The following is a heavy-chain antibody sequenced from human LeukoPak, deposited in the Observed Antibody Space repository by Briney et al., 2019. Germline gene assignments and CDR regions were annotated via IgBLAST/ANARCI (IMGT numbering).Heavy chain of an antibody. J-gene: IGHJ4*02. Sequence: ASVTVSYKASGYTFSIYSISWVRQAPGQGLEWMGWISPSNGNTNYAQKLQDRVTMTTDTSTRTVYMELRSLRSDDTAVYYCARDSGWELQQFYFDHWGQGTLVTVSS. D-gene: IGHD1-26*01. V-gene: IGHV1-18*04. CDR3: ARDSGWELQQFYFDH. CDR2: ISPSNGNT. CDR1: GYTFSIYS.